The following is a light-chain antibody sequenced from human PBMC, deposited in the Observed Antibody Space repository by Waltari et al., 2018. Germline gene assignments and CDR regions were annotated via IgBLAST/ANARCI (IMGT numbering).Light chain of an antibody. Sequence: QSALTQPPSASGSPGQSVTISCTGTSSDVGGFNYVSWYQQHPGKAPKLMISEFSKRPSGVPDRFSGSKSGNTASLTVSGLQAEDEADYYCSSYAGSNNLVFGGGTKLTVL. J-gene: IGLJ2*01. CDR2: EFS. CDR3: SSYAGSNNLV. V-gene: IGLV2-8*01. CDR1: SSDVGGFNY.